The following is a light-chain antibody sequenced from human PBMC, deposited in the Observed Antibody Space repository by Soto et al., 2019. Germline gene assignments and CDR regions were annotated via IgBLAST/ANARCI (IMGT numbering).Light chain of an antibody. CDR2: ANN. CDR1: SSNIGAGYG. V-gene: IGLV1-40*01. CDR3: QSYDDSLSGWV. J-gene: IGLJ3*02. Sequence: QSALTQPPSVSGAPGQRVTISCTGSSSNIGAGYGVHWYQQLPGTAPKLLIDANNNRPSGVPDRFSGSKSGTSASLAITGLQAEDEADYHCQSYDDSLSGWVFGGGTKLTVL.